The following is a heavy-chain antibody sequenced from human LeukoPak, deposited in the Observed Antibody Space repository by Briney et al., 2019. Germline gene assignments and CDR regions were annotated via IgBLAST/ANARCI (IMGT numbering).Heavy chain of an antibody. Sequence: SWTLSLTCAVYGGSFSGYYWSWIRQPPGKGLEWIGEINYSASSYYIPSLKSRVTISVHTSKNQFSLKLSSVTAADTAVYYCAMGYNYDYSLDVWDQGTTVTVSS. CDR2: INYSASS. CDR1: GGSFSGYY. V-gene: IGHV4-34*01. D-gene: IGHD1-1*01. CDR3: AMGYNYDYSLDV. J-gene: IGHJ6*02.